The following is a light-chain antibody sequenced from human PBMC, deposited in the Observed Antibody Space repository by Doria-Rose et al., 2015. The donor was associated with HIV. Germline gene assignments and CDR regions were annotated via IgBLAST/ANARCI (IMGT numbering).Light chain of an antibody. V-gene: IGKV3-20*01. J-gene: IGKJ1*01. CDR2: DGS. CDR3: HQYGTSWT. Sequence: TQSPGTLSLSPGERATLSCRASQSFSSTYLAWYQQKPGQAPSLLIYDGSTRATGIPDRFSASGSGTDFTLTINRLEPEDSALYYGHQYGTSWTFGQGTKVEI. CDR1: QSFSSTY.